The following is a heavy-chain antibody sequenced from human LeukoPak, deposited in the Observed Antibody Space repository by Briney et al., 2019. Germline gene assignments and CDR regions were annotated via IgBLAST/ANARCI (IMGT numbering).Heavy chain of an antibody. CDR3: TTFDYAAFLI. Sequence: GGSLRLSCAVSGLTSSNAWMSWVRQAPGKGLEWVGRIKSKTDGGTRDYAAPVKGRFTISRDDSKNTLYLQMNSLKTEGTAVYYCTTFDYAAFLIWGQGTMVTVPS. CDR2: IKSKTDGGTR. V-gene: IGHV3-15*01. J-gene: IGHJ3*02. CDR1: GLTSSNAW. D-gene: IGHD4/OR15-4a*01.